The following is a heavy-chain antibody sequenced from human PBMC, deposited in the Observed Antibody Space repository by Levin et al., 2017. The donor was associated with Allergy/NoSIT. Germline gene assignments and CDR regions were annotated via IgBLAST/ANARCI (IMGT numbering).Heavy chain of an antibody. CDR1: GYTFTDYY. J-gene: IGHJ6*02. CDR3: AKVRSTVTARHHYFYYGMDG. Sequence: ASVKVSCKASGYTFTDYYMHWVRQAPGQGLEWMGWINPNSGGTNYAQKFQGRVTMTRDTSISTAYMELSRVRSDDTAVYYCAKVRSTVTARHHYFYYGMDGWGQGTTVTVSS. CDR2: INPNSGGT. V-gene: IGHV1-2*02. D-gene: IGHD4-17*01.